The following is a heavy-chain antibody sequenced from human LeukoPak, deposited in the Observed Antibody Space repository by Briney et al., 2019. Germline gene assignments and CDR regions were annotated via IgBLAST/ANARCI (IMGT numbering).Heavy chain of an antibody. D-gene: IGHD2-2*01. J-gene: IGHJ6*03. V-gene: IGHV4-30-2*01. Sequence: SQTLSLTCTVSGGSISSGGYYWSWIRQPPGKGLEWIGYIYHSGSTYYNPSLKSRVTISVDTSKNQFSLKLSSVTAADTAVYYCARLKRDLVVPAARVHYYYYMDVWGKGTTVTVSS. CDR3: ARLKRDLVVPAARVHYYYYMDV. CDR1: GGSISSGGYY. CDR2: IYHSGST.